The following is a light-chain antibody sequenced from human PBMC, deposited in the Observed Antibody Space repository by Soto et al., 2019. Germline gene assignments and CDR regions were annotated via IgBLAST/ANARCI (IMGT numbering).Light chain of an antibody. CDR3: QSYDTGLTGHVL. CDR1: SSNIGAGFD. Sequence: QSVLTQPPSVSGAPGQRVTISCSGTSSNIGAGFDVHWYQQLPGAAPKLLIYASTKRPSGVPDRFSGSKSDTSASLAITGLQIDDEADYYCQSYDTGLTGHVLFGGGTKLTVL. CDR2: AST. J-gene: IGLJ2*01. V-gene: IGLV1-40*01.